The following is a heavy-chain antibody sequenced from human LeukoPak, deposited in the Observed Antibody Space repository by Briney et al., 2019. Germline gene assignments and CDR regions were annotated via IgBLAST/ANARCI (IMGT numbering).Heavy chain of an antibody. CDR3: AKSNGYGLVDI. CDR2: INHSGSI. D-gene: IGHD3-10*01. V-gene: IGHV4-34*01. CDR1: GGSFSGYY. Sequence: PSETLSLTCAVYGGSFSGYYWSWIRQPPGRGLEWIGEINHSGSINYNSSLKSRVTISVDTSKNQFSLNLSSVTAADTAVYYCAKSNGYGLVDIWGQGTMVTVSS. J-gene: IGHJ3*02.